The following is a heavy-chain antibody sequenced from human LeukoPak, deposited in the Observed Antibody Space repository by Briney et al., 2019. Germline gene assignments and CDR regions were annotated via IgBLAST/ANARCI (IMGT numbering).Heavy chain of an antibody. CDR2: ISWDGGST. CDR3: AKDISVPVAGTRYYYYGMDV. Sequence: GGSLRLSCAASGFTFDDSAMHWVRQAPGKGLEWVSLISWDGGSTYYADSVKGRFTISRDNSKNSLYLQMNSLRAEDTALYYCAKDISVPVAGTRYYYYGMDVWGQGTTVTASS. CDR1: GFTFDDSA. V-gene: IGHV3-43D*03. D-gene: IGHD6-19*01. J-gene: IGHJ6*02.